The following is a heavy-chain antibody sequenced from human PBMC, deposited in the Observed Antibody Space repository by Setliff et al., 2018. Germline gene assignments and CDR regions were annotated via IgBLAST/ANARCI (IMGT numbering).Heavy chain of an antibody. CDR3: ARDRFYNSWSGTSITAPHDAFDI. CDR2: INPSGGLA. D-gene: IGHD3-3*01. V-gene: IGHV1-46*03. Sequence: ASVKVSCKASGYTLSKYYMHWVRQAPGQGLEWMGIINPSGGLAKYAQKFQGRVTMTSDTSTNTVYLEVSSLRSEDTAVYFCARDRFYNSWSGTSITAPHDAFDIWGQGTMVTVSS. J-gene: IGHJ3*02. CDR1: GYTLSKYY.